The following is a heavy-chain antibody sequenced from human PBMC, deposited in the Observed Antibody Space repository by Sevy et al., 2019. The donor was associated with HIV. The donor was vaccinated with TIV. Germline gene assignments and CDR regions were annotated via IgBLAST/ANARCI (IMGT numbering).Heavy chain of an antibody. J-gene: IGHJ3*02. V-gene: IGHV3-13*01. CDR2: IGTAGDT. CDR1: GFTFSSYD. CDR3: ARGGSIAAHAFDI. Sequence: GGSLRLSCAASGFTFSSYDMHWVRQATGKGLEWVSAIGTAGDTYYPGSVKGRFTISRENAKNPLYLQMNSLGAGDTAVYYCARGGSIAAHAFDIWGQGTMVTVSS. D-gene: IGHD6-6*01.